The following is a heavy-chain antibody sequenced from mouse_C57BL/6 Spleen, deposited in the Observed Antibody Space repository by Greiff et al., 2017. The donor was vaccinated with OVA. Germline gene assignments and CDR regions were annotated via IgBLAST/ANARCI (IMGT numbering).Heavy chain of an antibody. J-gene: IGHJ3*01. Sequence: EVQLQQSGAELVRPGASVKLSCTASGFNIKDYYMHWVKQRPEQGLVWIGRIVPEDGDTEYAPKFPGKATMTADTSSNTAYLQLSSLTSEETAFDCCTPSYYSNYGAYWGQGTLVTVSA. CDR2: IVPEDGDT. CDR1: GFNIKDYY. CDR3: TPSYYSNYGAY. V-gene: IGHV14-1*01. D-gene: IGHD2-5*01.